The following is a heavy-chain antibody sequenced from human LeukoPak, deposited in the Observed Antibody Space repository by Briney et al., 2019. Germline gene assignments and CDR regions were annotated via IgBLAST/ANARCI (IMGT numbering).Heavy chain of an antibody. D-gene: IGHD6-25*01. J-gene: IGHJ4*02. CDR3: ARVGITAATADY. CDR2: INPRGGST. Sequence: ASVKVSCKGSGYTFTSYGITWVRQAPGQGPEWMGIINPRGGSTDYAQKFEGRVTMTSDTSTSTVYMELNDLTSEDTAVYFCARVGITAATADYWGQGTLVTVSS. CDR1: GYTFTSYG. V-gene: IGHV1-46*01.